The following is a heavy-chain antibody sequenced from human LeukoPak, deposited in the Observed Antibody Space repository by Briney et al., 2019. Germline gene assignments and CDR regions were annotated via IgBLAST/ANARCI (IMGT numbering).Heavy chain of an antibody. D-gene: IGHD3-10*01. Sequence: SETLSLTCAVYSESFIGYFWSWIRQPPGKGLEWIGYIYYSGSTNYNPSLKSRVTISVDTSKNQFSLKLSSVTAADTAVYYCARHYYGSGSYLSFDIWGQGTMVTVSS. CDR2: IYYSGST. V-gene: IGHV4-59*08. CDR3: ARHYYGSGSYLSFDI. J-gene: IGHJ3*02. CDR1: SESFIGYF.